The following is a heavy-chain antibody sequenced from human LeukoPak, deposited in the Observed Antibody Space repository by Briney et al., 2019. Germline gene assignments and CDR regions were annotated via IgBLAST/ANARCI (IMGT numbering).Heavy chain of an antibody. Sequence: GGSLRLSCAASGFTFSGSAMHWVRQASGKGLEWVGRTGSKANSYATAYAASVKGRFTISRDDSKNTAYLQMNSLKTEDTAVYYCTTAGQLPSESNFDYWGQGTLVTVSS. CDR1: GFTFSGSA. J-gene: IGHJ4*02. CDR2: TGSKANSYAT. D-gene: IGHD2-2*01. CDR3: TTAGQLPSESNFDY. V-gene: IGHV3-73*01.